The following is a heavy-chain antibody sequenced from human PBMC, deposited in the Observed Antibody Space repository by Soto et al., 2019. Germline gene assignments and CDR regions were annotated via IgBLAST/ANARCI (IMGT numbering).Heavy chain of an antibody. CDR2: ISAYNGNT. J-gene: IGHJ5*02. CDR3: ARDDSSVIGYCSSTSSLNWFDP. CDR1: GYTITSYG. V-gene: IGHV1-18*01. D-gene: IGHD2-2*01. Sequence: ASVKGSCKASGYTITSYGISWVRQAPGQGLEGMGWISAYNGNTNYAQKLQGRVTMTTDTSTSTAYMELRSLRSDDTAVYYCARDDSSVIGYCSSTSSLNWFDPWGQGTLVTVPS.